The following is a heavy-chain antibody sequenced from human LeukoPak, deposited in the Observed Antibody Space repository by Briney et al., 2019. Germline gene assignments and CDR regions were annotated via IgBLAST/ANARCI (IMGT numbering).Heavy chain of an antibody. CDR2: INPSGGST. CDR3: ARGSGWYENWFDP. CDR1: GYSFTNYA. V-gene: IGHV1-46*01. D-gene: IGHD6-19*01. Sequence: ASVKVSCKASGYSFTNYALHWVRQAPGQRLEWMGIINPSGGSTSYAQKFQGRVTMTRDTSTSTVYMELSSLRSEDTAVYYCARGSGWYENWFDPWGQGTLVTVSS. J-gene: IGHJ5*02.